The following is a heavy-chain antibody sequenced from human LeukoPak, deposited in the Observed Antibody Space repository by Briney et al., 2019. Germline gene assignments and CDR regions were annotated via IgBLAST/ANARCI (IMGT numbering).Heavy chain of an antibody. CDR1: GFTFSDYY. J-gene: IGHJ5*02. V-gene: IGHV3-11*01. D-gene: IGHD3-10*01. CDR2: ISSSGSTI. Sequence: GGSLRLSCAASGFTFSDYYMSWIRQAPGKGLERVSYISSSGSTIYYADSVKGRFTISRDNAKNSLYLQMNSLRAEDTAVYYCARELYGSGSYYIGNWFDPWGQGTLVTVSS. CDR3: ARELYGSGSYYIGNWFDP.